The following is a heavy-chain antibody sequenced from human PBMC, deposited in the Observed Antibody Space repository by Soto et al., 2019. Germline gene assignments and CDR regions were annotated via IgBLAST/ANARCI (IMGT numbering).Heavy chain of an antibody. CDR3: ARGRYCLTGRCFPNWFDS. D-gene: IGHD2-15*01. Sequence: SETLSLTCSVSGDSISTVDYFCAWIRQPPGQALEYIGYIYKSATTYYNPSFESRVAISLDTSKSQFSLNVTSVTAADTAVYFCARGRYCLTGRCFPNWFDSWGQGTLVTVSS. CDR1: GDSISTVDYF. J-gene: IGHJ5*01. V-gene: IGHV4-30-4*01. CDR2: IYKSATT.